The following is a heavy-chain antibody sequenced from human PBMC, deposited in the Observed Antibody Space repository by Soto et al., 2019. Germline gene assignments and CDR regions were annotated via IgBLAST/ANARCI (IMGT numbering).Heavy chain of an antibody. CDR3: ARVDFFELGSSPYFDY. J-gene: IGHJ4*02. Sequence: GGSLRLSCAASGFTFSSYWMSWVRQAPGKGLEWVANIKQDGSEKYYVDSVKGRFTISRDNAKNSLYLQMNSLRAEDTAVYYCARVDFFELGSSPYFDYWGQGTLVTVSS. V-gene: IGHV3-7*03. CDR2: IKQDGSEK. D-gene: IGHD7-27*01. CDR1: GFTFSSYW.